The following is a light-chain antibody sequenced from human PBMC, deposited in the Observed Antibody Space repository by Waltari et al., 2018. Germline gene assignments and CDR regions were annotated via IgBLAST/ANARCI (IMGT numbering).Light chain of an antibody. CDR3: QQLNNYPFT. CDR2: DAS. V-gene: IGKV1-9*01. CDR1: QGITTY. Sequence: DMQLTQSPSFLSASVGDRVTITCRASQGITTYSAWYQQKTGKAPKLLIYDASTLQGGVPSRFSGSGSGTEFTLTISSLQPEDFATYYCQQLNNYPFTFGPGTKVHIK. J-gene: IGKJ3*01.